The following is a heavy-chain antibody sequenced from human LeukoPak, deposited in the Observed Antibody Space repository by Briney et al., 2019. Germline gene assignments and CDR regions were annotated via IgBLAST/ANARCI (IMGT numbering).Heavy chain of an antibody. V-gene: IGHV4-4*07. D-gene: IGHD3-22*01. J-gene: IGHJ4*02. CDR1: GGSMSNYY. CDR2: IYTSGST. CDR3: ARGAYGSTQPFDY. Sequence: SGTLSLTCTVSGGSMSNYYWSWIRQPAGKGLEWIGRIYTSGSTNYNPSLKSRVTMSVDTSKNQFSLKLSSVTAADTAVYYCARGAYGSTQPFDYWGQGTLVTVSS.